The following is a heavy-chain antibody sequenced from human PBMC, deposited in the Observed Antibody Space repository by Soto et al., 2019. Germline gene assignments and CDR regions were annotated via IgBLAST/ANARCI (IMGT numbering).Heavy chain of an antibody. CDR2: ISSSSNTI. J-gene: IGHJ4*02. V-gene: IGHV3-48*02. D-gene: IGHD3-22*01. CDR1: GFTFSTYT. Sequence: EVQLVESGGGLVHPGGSLRLSCAASGFTFSTYTMNWVRQAPGKGLEWVSYISSSSNTIYYADSVKGRFTISRDNAKNSMYLQMNSLRDEDTAVYYCARITSGYYTRSFDYWGQGTLVTVSS. CDR3: ARITSGYYTRSFDY.